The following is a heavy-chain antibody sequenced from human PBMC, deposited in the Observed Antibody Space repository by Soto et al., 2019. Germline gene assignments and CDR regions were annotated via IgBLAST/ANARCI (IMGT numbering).Heavy chain of an antibody. CDR1: GYTFTIYG. CDR3: ARDYSLDWFDP. J-gene: IGHJ5*02. D-gene: IGHD2-21*01. CDR2: ISAYNGNT. V-gene: IGHV1-18*01. Sequence: ASVKVSCTASGYTFTIYGISWVRQAPGQGLEWMGWISAYNGNTNYAQKLQGRVTMTTDTSTSTAYMELRSLRSDDTAVYYCARDYSLDWFDPWGQGTLVTVSS.